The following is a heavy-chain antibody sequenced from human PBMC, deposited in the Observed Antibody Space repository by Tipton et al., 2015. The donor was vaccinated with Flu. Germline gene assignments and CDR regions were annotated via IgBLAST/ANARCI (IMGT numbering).Heavy chain of an antibody. Sequence: TLSLTCIVSGASVADGSVFWAWVHQSPGMGLDWIGSVSRSGTSDYTPSLESRVSISVDTSKSQFSLRVNSVTDADTALYYCTRARKETRGYYYGIDVWGQGTTVIVSS. J-gene: IGHJ6*02. CDR2: VSRSGTS. CDR1: GASVADGSVF. V-gene: IGHV4-39*01. CDR3: TRARKETRGYYYGIDV.